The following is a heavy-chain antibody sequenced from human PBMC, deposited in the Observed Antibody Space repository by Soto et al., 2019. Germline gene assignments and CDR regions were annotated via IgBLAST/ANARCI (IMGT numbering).Heavy chain of an antibody. V-gene: IGHV4-31*03. D-gene: IGHD4-17*01. CDR2: IYYSGST. J-gene: IGHJ4*02. Sequence: SETLSLTCTVSGGSISSGGYYWSWIRQHPGKGLEWIGYIYYSGSTYYNPSLKSRVTISVDTSKNQFSLKLSSVTAADTAVYYCARVDMHDYGDYAFDYWGQGTLVTVSS. CDR3: ARVDMHDYGDYAFDY. CDR1: GGSISSGGYY.